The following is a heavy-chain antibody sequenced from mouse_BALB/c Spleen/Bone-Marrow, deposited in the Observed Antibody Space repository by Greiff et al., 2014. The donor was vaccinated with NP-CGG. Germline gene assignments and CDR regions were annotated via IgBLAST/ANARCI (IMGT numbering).Heavy chain of an antibody. J-gene: IGHJ2*01. V-gene: IGHV3-2*02. CDR3: ARYDYDGVDY. Sequence: ESGPGLVKPSQSLSLTCTVTGYSITSDYAWNWIRQFPGNKLEWMGYISYSGSTSYNQSLKSRISITRDTSKNQFFLQLNSVTNEDTATDYCARYDYDGVDYWGQGTTLTVSS. D-gene: IGHD2-4*01. CDR1: GYSITSDYA. CDR2: ISYSGST.